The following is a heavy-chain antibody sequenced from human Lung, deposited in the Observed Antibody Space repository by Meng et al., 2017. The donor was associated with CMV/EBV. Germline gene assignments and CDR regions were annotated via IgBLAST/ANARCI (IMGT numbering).Heavy chain of an antibody. Sequence: SXKISXVSSGFTFDDHAMHLVRQAPGKGLEWVSGIRWNSGNMGYADSVKGRFTISRDNAKNSLYLQVDNLGTEDTALYYCVRDRNYGVYLGSDYWGQGXLVTVSS. CDR1: GFTFDDHA. CDR3: VRDRNYGVYLGSDY. J-gene: IGHJ4*02. CDR2: IRWNSGNM. D-gene: IGHD4-17*01. V-gene: IGHV3-9*01.